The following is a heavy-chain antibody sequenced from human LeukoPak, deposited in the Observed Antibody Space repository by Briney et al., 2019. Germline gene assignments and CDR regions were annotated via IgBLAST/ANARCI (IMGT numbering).Heavy chain of an antibody. CDR3: ARAPSEIGGYYPEYFRH. Sequence: GGSLRLSCAASGFTFSTYWMHWVRQAPGKGLVWVSRIKSDGGTNYADSVKGRFTISRDNAKKTVSLKMNSLRPEDTGVYYCARAPSEIGGYYPEYFRHWGQGTLVTVSS. CDR1: GFTFSTYW. J-gene: IGHJ1*01. V-gene: IGHV3-74*01. CDR2: IKSDGGT. D-gene: IGHD3-22*01.